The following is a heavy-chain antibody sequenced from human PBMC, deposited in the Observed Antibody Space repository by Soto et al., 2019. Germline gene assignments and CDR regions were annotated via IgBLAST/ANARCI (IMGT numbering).Heavy chain of an antibody. D-gene: IGHD6-13*01. CDR3: ARDRWQQLVRYYYGMDV. J-gene: IGHJ6*02. CDR2: TYYRSKWYN. CDR1: GDSVSSNSAA. V-gene: IGHV6-1*01. Sequence: SQTLSLPCAISGDSVSSNSAAWNWIRQSPSRGLEWLGRTYYRSKWYNDYAVSVKSRITINPDTSKNQFSLQLNSVTPEDTAVYYCARDRWQQLVRYYYGMDVWGQGTTVTVSS.